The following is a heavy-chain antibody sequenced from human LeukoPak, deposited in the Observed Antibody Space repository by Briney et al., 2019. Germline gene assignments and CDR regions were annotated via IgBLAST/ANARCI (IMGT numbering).Heavy chain of an antibody. V-gene: IGHV3-21*01. D-gene: IGHD6-13*01. CDR1: GFTFSSYS. CDR2: ISSSSSYI. Sequence: GVSLRLSCAASGFTFSSYSMNWVRQAPGKRLEWVSSISSSSSYIYYADSVKGRFTISRDNAKNSLYLQMNSLRAEDTAVYYCARESRAWQLVYFDYWGQGTLVTVSS. J-gene: IGHJ4*02. CDR3: ARESRAWQLVYFDY.